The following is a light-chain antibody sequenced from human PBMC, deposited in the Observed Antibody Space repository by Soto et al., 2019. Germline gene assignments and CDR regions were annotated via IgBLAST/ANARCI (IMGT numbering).Light chain of an antibody. CDR2: EVT. CDR1: SSDVGAYNL. Sequence: QSVLTQPASVSGSPGQSITISCTGTSSDVGAYNLVSWYQHLPDKAPKLIISEVTNRPSGVSDRFSGSKSGNTASLTISGLQAEDEADYYCASLTTTNFVFGSGTKVIVL. J-gene: IGLJ1*01. V-gene: IGLV2-14*01. CDR3: ASLTTTNFV.